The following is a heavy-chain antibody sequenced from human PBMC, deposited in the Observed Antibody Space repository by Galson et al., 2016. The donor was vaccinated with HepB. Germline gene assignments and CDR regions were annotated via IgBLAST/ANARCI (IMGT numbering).Heavy chain of an antibody. CDR2: IHPTSGSP. D-gene: IGHD4-17*01. CDR3: ARPLLPFSGDNGYYYYGFDV. V-gene: IGHV1-46*01. CDR1: GYTFTNYY. J-gene: IGHJ6*02. Sequence: SVKVSCKASGYTFTNYYMHWVRQAPGQGLEWMGLIHPTSGSPNYAQKFQDSVAMTRETYTSTVYMELSSLGSEDTAVYYCARPLLPFSGDNGYYYYGFDVWGQGTTVTVSS.